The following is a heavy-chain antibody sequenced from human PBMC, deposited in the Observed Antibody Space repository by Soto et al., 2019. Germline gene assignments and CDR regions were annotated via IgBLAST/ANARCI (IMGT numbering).Heavy chain of an antibody. CDR1: GFRFSDYY. CDR3: AKTLYYYDSSGYQ. V-gene: IGHV3-11*01. D-gene: IGHD3-22*01. Sequence: PGGSVRLSCAASGFRFSDYYMSWVRQAPGKGLEWVSYISSSGTSRFYADSVKGRFTVSRDNAKGSLWLQVSSLRAEDTAVYYCAKTLYYYDSSGYQWGQGTLVTVSS. CDR2: ISSSGTSR. J-gene: IGHJ4*02.